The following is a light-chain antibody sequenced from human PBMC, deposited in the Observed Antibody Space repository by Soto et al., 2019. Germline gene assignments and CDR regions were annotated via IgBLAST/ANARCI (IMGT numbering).Light chain of an antibody. CDR2: DAS. CDR3: QQYGSSRYT. Sequence: EIVLIQSPATLSLSPGERATLSCRASQSVSSSLAWYQQNPGQAPRLLIFDASNRATGIPVRFSGSGSGTDFTLTISSLEPEDFTVYYCQQYGSSRYTFGQGTKLEIK. J-gene: IGKJ2*01. V-gene: IGKV3-20*01. CDR1: QSVSSS.